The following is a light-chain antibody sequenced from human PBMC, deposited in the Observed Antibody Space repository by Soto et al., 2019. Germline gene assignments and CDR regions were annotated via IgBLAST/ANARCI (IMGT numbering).Light chain of an antibody. Sequence: DIQMTQSAASLSAAIGDRVTITCRESQSIKNYLNWYQHTPGAAPKLMVCGASNLESGVPSRLSGSGPGTEFTLSISSLQPEDFATYDGQQGYSTTPITFGQGTRLEI. V-gene: IGKV1-39*01. J-gene: IGKJ5*01. CDR2: GAS. CDR3: QQGYSTTPIT. CDR1: QSIKNY.